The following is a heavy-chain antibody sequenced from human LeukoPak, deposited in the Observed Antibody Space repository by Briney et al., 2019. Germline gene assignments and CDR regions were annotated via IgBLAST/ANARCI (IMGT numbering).Heavy chain of an antibody. Sequence: SETLSLTCTVSGGSISSGGYYWSWIRQHPGKGLEWIGRIYTSGSTNYNPSLKSRVTMSVDTSKNQFSLKLSSVTAADTAVYYCARPDYGDHFDYWGQGTLVTVSS. J-gene: IGHJ4*02. V-gene: IGHV4-61*02. CDR2: IYTSGST. CDR1: GGSISSGGYY. D-gene: IGHD4-17*01. CDR3: ARPDYGDHFDY.